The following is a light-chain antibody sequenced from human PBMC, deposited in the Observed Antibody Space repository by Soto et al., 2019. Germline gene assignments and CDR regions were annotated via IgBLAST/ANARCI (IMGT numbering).Light chain of an antibody. CDR3: QHFYTVPVT. CDR1: QTVLRSSNNKNH. Sequence: DIVKTQSPDSLAVSLGERATINCKSSQTVLRSSNNKNHLAWYQQKPGQPPKLLISWASTRESGVPDRFSGSGSGTDFTLTISSLRAEDVGVYYCQHFYTVPVTFGQGTRLEIK. J-gene: IGKJ5*01. V-gene: IGKV4-1*01. CDR2: WAS.